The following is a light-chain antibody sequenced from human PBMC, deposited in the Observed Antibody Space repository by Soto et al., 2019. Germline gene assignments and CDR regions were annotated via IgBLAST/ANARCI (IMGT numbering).Light chain of an antibody. J-gene: IGKJ1*01. V-gene: IGKV1-5*03. CDR2: KES. CDR1: QTISSW. CDR3: QHYHSYSEA. Sequence: DIQMTKSPSTLSGSVGDRVTITCRARQTISSWLAWYQQKPGKAPKLLIYKESTLKSGVPSRFSGSGSGTEFTLTISSLQPDDFATYYCQHYHSYSEAFGQGAKVELK.